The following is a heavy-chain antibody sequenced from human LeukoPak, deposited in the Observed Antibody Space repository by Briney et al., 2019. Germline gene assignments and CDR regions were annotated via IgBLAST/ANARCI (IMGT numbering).Heavy chain of an antibody. V-gene: IGHV1-18*01. D-gene: IGHD4-11*01. Sequence: ASVKVSCKASGYTFTSYGISWVRQAPGQGLEWMGWISAYNGNTNYAQKLQGRATMTTDTSTSTAYMELRSLRSDDTAAYYCARDGFDYSISNWFDPWGQGTLVTVSS. CDR1: GYTFTSYG. J-gene: IGHJ5*02. CDR3: ARDGFDYSISNWFDP. CDR2: ISAYNGNT.